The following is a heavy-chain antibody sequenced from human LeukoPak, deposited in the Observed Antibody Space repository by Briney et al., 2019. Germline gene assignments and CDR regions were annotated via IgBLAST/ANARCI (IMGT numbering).Heavy chain of an antibody. J-gene: IGHJ5*02. Sequence: GRSLRLSCAASGFTFSSYAMHWVRQAPGKGLEWVAVISYDGSNKYYADSVKGRFTISRDNSKNTLYLQMNSLRAEDTAVYYCARDHFNPKLIAAAGLGWFDPWGQGTLVTVSS. CDR3: ARDHFNPKLIAAAGLGWFDP. D-gene: IGHD6-13*01. V-gene: IGHV3-30-3*01. CDR1: GFTFSSYA. CDR2: ISYDGSNK.